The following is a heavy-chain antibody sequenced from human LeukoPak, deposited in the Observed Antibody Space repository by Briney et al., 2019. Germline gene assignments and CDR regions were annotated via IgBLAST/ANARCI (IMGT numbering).Heavy chain of an antibody. Sequence: SETLSLTCTVSGGSISSCYWSWIRQPAGKGLEWIGRIYTSGSTNYNPSLKSRVTMSVDTSKNQFSLKLSSVTAADTAVYYCARRRYCSSTSCSSGYNWFDPWGQGTLVTVPS. CDR2: IYTSGST. V-gene: IGHV4-4*07. D-gene: IGHD2-2*01. J-gene: IGHJ5*02. CDR1: GGSISSCY. CDR3: ARRRYCSSTSCSSGYNWFDP.